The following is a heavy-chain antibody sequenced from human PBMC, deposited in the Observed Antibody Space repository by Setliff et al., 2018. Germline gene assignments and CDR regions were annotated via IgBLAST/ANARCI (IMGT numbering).Heavy chain of an antibody. CDR1: GYIFTDYF. CDR2: INPASGTT. CDR3: ARVLAADTYQDY. V-gene: IGHV1-2*02. D-gene: IGHD2-21*01. J-gene: IGHJ4*02. Sequence: GASVKVSCKASGYIFTDYFIHWVRQAPGQGLECMGWINPASGTTQFTDKFQGRITVTSDTSISTVYMELSGLRRGDTAIYFCARVLAADTYQDYWGQGTLVTVS.